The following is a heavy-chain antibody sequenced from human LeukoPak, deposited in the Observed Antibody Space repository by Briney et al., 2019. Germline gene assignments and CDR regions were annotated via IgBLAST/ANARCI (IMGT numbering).Heavy chain of an antibody. CDR3: AKGDIYLVGAIPYYFDY. CDR2: IRYDGSNK. Sequence: GGSLRLSCAASGFSFSTYGMHWVRQAPGKGLEWVAFIRYDGSNKYYADSVKGRFTISRDNSKNTLYLQMNSLRAEDTAVYYCAKGDIYLVGAIPYYFDYWGQGTLVTVSS. J-gene: IGHJ4*02. V-gene: IGHV3-30*02. D-gene: IGHD1-26*01. CDR1: GFSFSTYG.